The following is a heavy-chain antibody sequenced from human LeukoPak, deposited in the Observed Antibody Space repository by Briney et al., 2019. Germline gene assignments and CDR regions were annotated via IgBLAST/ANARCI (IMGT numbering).Heavy chain of an antibody. J-gene: IGHJ5*02. D-gene: IGHD2/OR15-2a*01. V-gene: IGHV1-69*05. CDR2: IIPIFGTA. CDR1: GGTFSSYA. Sequence: SVKVSCKASGGTFSSYAISWVRQAPGQGLEWMGRIIPIFGTANYAQKFQDRVTITTDESTSTAYMELSSLRSEDTAVYYCARLPKNKNWFDPWGQGTLVTVSS. CDR3: ARLPKNKNWFDP.